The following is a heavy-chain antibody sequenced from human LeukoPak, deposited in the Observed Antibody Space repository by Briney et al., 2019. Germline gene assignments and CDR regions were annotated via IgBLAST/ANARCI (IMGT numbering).Heavy chain of an antibody. CDR1: GFTFSGSA. V-gene: IGHV3-21*01. Sequence: GGSLRLSCAASGFTFSGSAMHWVRQASGKGLEWVSSISSSSSYIYYADSVKGRFTISRDNAKNSLYLQMNSLRAEDTAVYYFARAHGDQEYGMDVWGQGTTVTVSS. D-gene: IGHD2-21*01. J-gene: IGHJ6*02. CDR2: ISSSSSYI. CDR3: ARAHGDQEYGMDV.